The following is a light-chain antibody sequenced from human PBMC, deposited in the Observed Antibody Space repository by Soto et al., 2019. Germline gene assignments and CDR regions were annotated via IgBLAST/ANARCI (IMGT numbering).Light chain of an antibody. J-gene: IGLJ1*01. CDR1: SSDVGSYNL. CDR2: EAS. Sequence: QSVLTQPASVSGSPGQSITISCTGTSSDVGSYNLVSWYQQHPGKAPKLMIYEASKRPSGVSNRLSGSKSGNTASLTISGLQAEDEADYYCCSYAGSNTYVFGTGIKVTV. CDR3: CSYAGSNTYV. V-gene: IGLV2-23*01.